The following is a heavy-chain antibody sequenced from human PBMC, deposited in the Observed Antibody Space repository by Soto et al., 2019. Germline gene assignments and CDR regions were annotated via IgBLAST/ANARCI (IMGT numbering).Heavy chain of an antibody. CDR1: GFTFTRYS. J-gene: IGHJ4*02. CDR3: ARESEDLTSNFHY. Sequence: GGSLRLSCAASGFTFTRYSMNWVRQAPGKGLEWVSSISSTTNYIYYGDSMKGRFTISRDNAKNSLYLEMNSLRAEDTAVYYCARESEDLTSNFHYWGQGTLVTVYS. CDR2: ISSTTNYI. V-gene: IGHV3-21*06.